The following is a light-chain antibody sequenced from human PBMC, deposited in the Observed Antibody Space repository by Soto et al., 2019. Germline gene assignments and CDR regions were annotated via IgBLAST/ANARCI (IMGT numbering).Light chain of an antibody. CDR3: LQHNSYPRT. Sequence: DIQMTPAPSSLSASLGDRVTITCRASQSISSWLAWYQQKAGKAPKLLIYKASALESGVPSRFSGSGSGTEFTLTISSLQPEDFATYYCLQHNSYPRTFGQGTKVDIK. J-gene: IGKJ1*01. CDR2: KAS. V-gene: IGKV1-5*03. CDR1: QSISSW.